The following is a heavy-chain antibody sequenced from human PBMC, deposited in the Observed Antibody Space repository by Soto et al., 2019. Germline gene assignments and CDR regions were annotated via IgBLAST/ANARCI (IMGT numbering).Heavy chain of an antibody. D-gene: IGHD3-22*01. CDR1: GGSFSGYY. J-gene: IGHJ3*02. CDR2: IYHSGST. V-gene: IGHV4-34*01. CDR3: ARQTDSYYTFDAFDI. Sequence: PSETLSLTCAVYGGSFSGYYWTWIRQPPGTGLEWIGDIYHSGSTNYNPSLESRVTISVDTSKNQFSLKLSSVTAADTAVYYCARQTDSYYTFDAFDIWGQGTMVTVSS.